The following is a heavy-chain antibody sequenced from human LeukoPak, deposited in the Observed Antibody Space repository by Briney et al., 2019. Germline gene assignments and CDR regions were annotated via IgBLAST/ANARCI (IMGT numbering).Heavy chain of an antibody. J-gene: IGHJ4*02. CDR2: ISDDGRQT. Sequence: GGSLRLSCAASGFIFSTYAMNWVRQAPGKGLEWVAVISDDGRQTYYADSVKGRFTVSRDNAKNSLYLQMNSLRAEDTAVYYCVRDNEVDTAITWDHWGQGTAVTVSS. D-gene: IGHD5-18*01. CDR1: GFIFSTYA. V-gene: IGHV3-30*04. CDR3: VRDNEVDTAITWDH.